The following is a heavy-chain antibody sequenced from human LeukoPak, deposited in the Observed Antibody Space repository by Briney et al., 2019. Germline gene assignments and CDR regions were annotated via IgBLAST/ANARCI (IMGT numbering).Heavy chain of an antibody. J-gene: IGHJ4*02. CDR2: ISGSGGST. Sequence: GGSLRLSCAASGFTFSSYAMSWVRQSPGKGLEWVSAISGSGGSTYYADSVKGRFTISRDNSKNTLYLQMNSLRAEDTAVYYCASLAVAGTRAGGYWGQGTLVTVSS. D-gene: IGHD6-19*01. CDR1: GFTFSSYA. CDR3: ASLAVAGTRAGGY. V-gene: IGHV3-23*01.